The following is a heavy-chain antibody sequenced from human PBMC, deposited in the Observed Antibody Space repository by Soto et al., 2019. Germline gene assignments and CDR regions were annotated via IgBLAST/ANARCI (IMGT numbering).Heavy chain of an antibody. J-gene: IGHJ5*02. Sequence: QVQLQESGPGLVKPSETLSLTCTVSGGSISSYYWSWIRQPPGKGLEWIGYIYYSGSPNYNPSLKGRDTISEDTSRNQSALKLSSATAADTAVYYCARSYCSSTSCYAGWFGPWGQGTLVTVSS. V-gene: IGHV4-59*08. CDR1: GGSISSYY. CDR3: ARSYCSSTSCYAGWFGP. CDR2: IYYSGSP. D-gene: IGHD2-2*01.